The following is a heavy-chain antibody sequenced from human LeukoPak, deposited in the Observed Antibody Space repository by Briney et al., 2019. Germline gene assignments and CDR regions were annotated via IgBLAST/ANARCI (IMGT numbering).Heavy chain of an antibody. CDR1: GGSVSSGSYY. CDR3: ARAPSHCSGGSCYSFDY. J-gene: IGHJ4*02. Sequence: PSETLSLTCTVSGGSVSSGSYYWSWIRQPPGKGLEWIGYIYYSGSTNYNPSLKSRVTISVDTSKNQFSLKLSSVTAADTAVYYCARAPSHCSGGSCYSFDYWGQGTLVTVSS. V-gene: IGHV4-61*01. D-gene: IGHD2-15*01. CDR2: IYYSGST.